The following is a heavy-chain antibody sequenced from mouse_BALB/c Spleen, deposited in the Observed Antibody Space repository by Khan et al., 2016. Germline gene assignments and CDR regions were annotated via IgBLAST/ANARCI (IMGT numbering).Heavy chain of an antibody. V-gene: IGHV5-6-5*01. J-gene: IGHJ1*01. CDR2: IISGGNT. CDR1: GFTFSYYA. Sequence: EVELVESGGGLVKPGGSLKLSCAASGFTFSYYAMSWVRQTPEKRLEWVASIISGGNTYYPDSVKGRLTISRDNARNILYLQMSSLGSEDTAMYXCARAGGYFDVWGAGTTFTVSS. CDR3: ARAGGYFDV.